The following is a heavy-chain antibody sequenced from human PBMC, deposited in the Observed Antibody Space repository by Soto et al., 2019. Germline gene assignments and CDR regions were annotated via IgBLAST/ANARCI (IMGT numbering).Heavy chain of an antibody. V-gene: IGHV3-30-3*01. D-gene: IGHD2-21*01. Sequence: KGLEWVAVISYDGSNKYYADSVKGRFTISRDNSKNTLYLQMNSLRAEDTAVFFFQAEDGIRDL. CDR2: ISYDGSNK. J-gene: IGHJ2*01. CDR3: QAEDGIRDL.